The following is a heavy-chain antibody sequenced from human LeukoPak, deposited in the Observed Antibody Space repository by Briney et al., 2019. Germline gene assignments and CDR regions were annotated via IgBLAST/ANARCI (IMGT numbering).Heavy chain of an antibody. D-gene: IGHD3-10*01. V-gene: IGHV4-61*02. CDR3: ARVARRYYGSGSPDWYFDL. J-gene: IGHJ2*01. CDR1: GGSISSGSYY. CDR2: IYTSGST. Sequence: PSETLSLTCTVSGGSISSGSYYWSWIRQPAGKGLEWIGRIYTSGSTNYNPSLKSRVTMSVDTSKNQFSLKLSSVTAADTAVYYCARVARRYYGSGSPDWYFDLWGRGTLVTVSS.